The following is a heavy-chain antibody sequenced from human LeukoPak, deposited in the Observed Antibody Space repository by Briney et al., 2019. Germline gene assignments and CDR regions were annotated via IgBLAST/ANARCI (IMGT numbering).Heavy chain of an antibody. V-gene: IGHV3-64D*09. J-gene: IGHJ4*02. Sequence: GGSLRLSCSASGFSFSIYAMHWVRQVPGKGLEYVSAISDYGGSTYYVDSVKGRFTISRDNSKNTLYLHMSSLRPEDTAVYYCVKVCGGGGGGGGFDYWGQGTLVTVSS. CDR3: VKVCGGGGGGGGFDY. D-gene: IGHD2-21*01. CDR1: GFSFSIYA. CDR2: ISDYGGST.